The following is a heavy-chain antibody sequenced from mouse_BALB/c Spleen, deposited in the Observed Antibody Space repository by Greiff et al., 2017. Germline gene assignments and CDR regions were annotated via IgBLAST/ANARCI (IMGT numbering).Heavy chain of an antibody. Sequence: EVHLVESGGGLVKPGGSLKLSCAASGFTFSDYYMYWVRQTPEKRLEWVATISDGGSYTYYPDSVKGRFTISRDNAKNNLYLQMSSLKSEDTAMYYCARDSSGCAYWGQGTLVTVSA. CDR2: ISDGGSYT. CDR1: GFTFSDYY. V-gene: IGHV5-4*02. J-gene: IGHJ3*01. CDR3: ARDSSGCAY. D-gene: IGHD3-1*01.